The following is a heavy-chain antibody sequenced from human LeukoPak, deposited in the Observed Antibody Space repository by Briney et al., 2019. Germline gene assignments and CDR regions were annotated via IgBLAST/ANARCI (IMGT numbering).Heavy chain of an antibody. D-gene: IGHD6-6*01. CDR3: ATSYSSSSGPFDS. J-gene: IGHJ4*02. V-gene: IGHV3-23*01. CDR1: RFTFKDYA. CDR2: ISGSGTGT. Sequence: GGSLRLSCAASRFTFKDYAMNWVRQAPGKGLEWVSTISGSGTGTYYADSVKGRFTISRNNSRNTLHLQMDSLRADDTAVYYCATSYSSSSGPFDSWGQGTLVTVSS.